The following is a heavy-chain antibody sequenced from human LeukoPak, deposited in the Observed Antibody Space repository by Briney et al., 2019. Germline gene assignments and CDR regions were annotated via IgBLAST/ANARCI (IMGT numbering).Heavy chain of an antibody. D-gene: IGHD2-2*01. CDR2: IKYDGSEK. CDR1: GFTFSSKW. Sequence: GGSLRLSCAASGFTFSSKWMSWVRQAPGKGLEWVANIKYDGSEKYYVDSVKGRFTISRDNAKNSLYLQMNSLRAEDTAVYYCARDRAWVVVPAAPDYWGQGTLVTVSS. CDR3: ARDRAWVVVPAAPDY. J-gene: IGHJ4*02. V-gene: IGHV3-7*01.